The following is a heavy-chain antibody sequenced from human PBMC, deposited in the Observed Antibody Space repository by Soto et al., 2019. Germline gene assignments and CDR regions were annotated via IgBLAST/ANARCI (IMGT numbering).Heavy chain of an antibody. V-gene: IGHV3-23*01. CDR1: GFTFTSYA. CDR3: AKNYYYGMDV. J-gene: IGHJ6*02. CDR2: ISGSGSST. Sequence: XVSLSPSCAVSGFTFTSYAVRWVRQAPGKGLEWDSAISGSGSSTYYADSVKGRFTISRDNSKNTLYLQMNSLRAEDTAVYYCAKNYYYGMDVWGQGTTVTVSS.